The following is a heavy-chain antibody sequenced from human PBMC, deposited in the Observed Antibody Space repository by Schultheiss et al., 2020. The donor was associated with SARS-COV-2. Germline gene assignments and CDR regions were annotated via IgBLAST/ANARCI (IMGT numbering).Heavy chain of an antibody. Sequence: GGSLRLSCAASGFTFSSYAMHWVRQAPGKGLEWVSGISWNSGSIGYADSVKGRFTISRDNSRNTLYLQMNSLRAEDTAVYYCAKVATVATYFDYWGQGTPVTVSS. D-gene: IGHD4-23*01. CDR1: GFTFSSYA. CDR3: AKVATVATYFDY. V-gene: IGHV3-9*01. CDR2: ISWNSGSI. J-gene: IGHJ4*02.